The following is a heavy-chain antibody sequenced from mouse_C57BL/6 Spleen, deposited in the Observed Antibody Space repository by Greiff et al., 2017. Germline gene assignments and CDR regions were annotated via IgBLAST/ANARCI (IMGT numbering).Heavy chain of an antibody. Sequence: QVQLQQPGAELVRPGSSVKLSCKASGYTFTSYWMDWVKQRPGQGLEWIGNIYPSDSETHYNQKFKDKATLTVDKSSSTAYMQLSSLTSEDSAVYYCATYYYGSEGFAYWGQGTLVTVSA. V-gene: IGHV1-61*01. D-gene: IGHD1-1*01. CDR1: GYTFTSYW. CDR2: IYPSDSET. CDR3: ATYYYGSEGFAY. J-gene: IGHJ3*01.